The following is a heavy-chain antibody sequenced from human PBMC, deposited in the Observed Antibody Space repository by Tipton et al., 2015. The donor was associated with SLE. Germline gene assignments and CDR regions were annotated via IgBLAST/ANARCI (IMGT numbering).Heavy chain of an antibody. CDR1: DGSISSHY. J-gene: IGHJ4*02. CDR2: IYHSGST. D-gene: IGHD1-26*01. V-gene: IGHV4-59*08. CDR3: ATAALLGSLHFDY. Sequence: TLSLTCTVSDGSISSHYWSWIRHPPGKGLEWIGYIYHSGSTYYNPSLKSRVTISVDTSKNQFSLKLSSVTAADTAVYYCATAALLGSLHFDYWGQGTLVTVSS.